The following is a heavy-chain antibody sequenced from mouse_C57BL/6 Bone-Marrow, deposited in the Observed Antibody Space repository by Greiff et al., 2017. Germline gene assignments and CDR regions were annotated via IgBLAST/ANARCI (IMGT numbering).Heavy chain of an antibody. D-gene: IGHD1-1*01. Sequence: QVQLQQPGAELVRPGTSVKLSCKASGYTFTSYWMHWVKQRPGQGLEWIGVIDPSDSYTNYNQKFKGKATLTVDTSSSTAYMQLSSLTSEDSAVYYCAMSVMAYGSSEWYFDVWGTGTTVTVSS. CDR3: AMSVMAYGSSEWYFDV. J-gene: IGHJ1*03. CDR1: GYTFTSYW. V-gene: IGHV1-59*01. CDR2: IDPSDSYT.